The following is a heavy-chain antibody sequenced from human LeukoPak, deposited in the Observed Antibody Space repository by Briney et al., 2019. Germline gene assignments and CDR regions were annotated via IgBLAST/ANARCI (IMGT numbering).Heavy chain of an antibody. Sequence: PGGTLTLSCAVSGVTFRGYTIHWVRQAPGKGLEWVSAISAGGTYIYYADPVKGRFTISRNNVEKLAFLECTGLTVHDAAIYYCARGGIADRAVYYYYMDVWGKGTTVTVSS. D-gene: IGHD6-6*01. CDR3: ARGGIADRAVYYYYMDV. J-gene: IGHJ6*03. CDR2: ISAGGTYI. V-gene: IGHV3-21*01. CDR1: GVTFRGYT.